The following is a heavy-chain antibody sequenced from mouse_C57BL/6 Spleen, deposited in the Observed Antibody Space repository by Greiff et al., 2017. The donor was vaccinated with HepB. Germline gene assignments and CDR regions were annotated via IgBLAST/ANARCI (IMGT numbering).Heavy chain of an antibody. CDR3: ARETAQATFAY. V-gene: IGHV1-72*01. D-gene: IGHD3-2*02. CDR1: GYTFTSYW. J-gene: IGHJ3*01. Sequence: QVQLQQPGAELVKPGASVKLSCKASGYTFTSYWMHWVKQRPGRGLEWIGRIAPNSGGTKYNEKFKSKATLTVDKPSSTAYMQLSSQTSEDSAVYYCARETAQATFAYWGQGTLVTVSA. CDR2: IAPNSGGT.